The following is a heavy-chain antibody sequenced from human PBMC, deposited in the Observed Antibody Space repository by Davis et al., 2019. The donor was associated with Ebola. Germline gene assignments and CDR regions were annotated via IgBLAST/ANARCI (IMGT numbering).Heavy chain of an antibody. J-gene: IGHJ5*02. CDR2: ISGSGGST. CDR3: ARPGGYCSSTSCRAYNWFDP. CDR1: GFTFSSYA. V-gene: IGHV3-23*01. D-gene: IGHD2-2*01. Sequence: PGGSLRLSCAASGFTFSSYAMSWVRQAPGKGLEWVSAISGSGGSTYYADSVKGRFTISRDNSKNTLYLQMNSLRAEDTAVYYCARPGGYCSSTSCRAYNWFDPWGQGTLVTVSS.